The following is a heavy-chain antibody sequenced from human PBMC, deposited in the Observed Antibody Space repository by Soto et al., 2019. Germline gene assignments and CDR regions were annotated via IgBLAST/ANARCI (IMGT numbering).Heavy chain of an antibody. J-gene: IGHJ6*02. CDR2: INPNSGGT. CDR1: GYTFTGYY. D-gene: IGHD3-3*01. Sequence: ASVKVSCRASGYTFTGYYMHWVRQAPGQGLEWMGWINPNSGGTEYAQKFQGRFTMTRDTSISTAYMELSSLRSEDTAVYYCARVGRYDFWSGSLYGMDVWRQGTTVTVS. CDR3: ARVGRYDFWSGSLYGMDV. V-gene: IGHV1-2*02.